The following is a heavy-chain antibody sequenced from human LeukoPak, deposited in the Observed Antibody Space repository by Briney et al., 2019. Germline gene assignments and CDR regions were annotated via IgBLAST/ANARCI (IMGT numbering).Heavy chain of an antibody. CDR2: MNANSGDT. Sequence: ASVKVSCKASGYSFNSYDINWLRQATGQGPEWMGWMNANSGDTGYAQRFQGRVTMTRNTSIRTAYMELTSLTSDDTAVYYCARACSGGTRFNWFDPWGQGTLVIVSS. D-gene: IGHD2-15*01. J-gene: IGHJ5*02. CDR1: GYSFNSYD. V-gene: IGHV1-8*01. CDR3: ARACSGGTRFNWFDP.